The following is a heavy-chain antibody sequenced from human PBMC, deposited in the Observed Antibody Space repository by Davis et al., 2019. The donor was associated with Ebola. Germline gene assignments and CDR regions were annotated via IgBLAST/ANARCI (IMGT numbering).Heavy chain of an antibody. CDR3: ANRGY. V-gene: IGHV3-23*01. CDR2: ISGSGGNT. Sequence: GESLKISCAASGFTFSSYSMSWVRQAPGKGLEWVSGISGSGGNTYYADSVKGRFTIYRDNSKNTLYLQMNSLRAEDTAEYYCANRGYWGQGTLVTVSS. J-gene: IGHJ4*02. CDR1: GFTFSSYS. D-gene: IGHD5-24*01.